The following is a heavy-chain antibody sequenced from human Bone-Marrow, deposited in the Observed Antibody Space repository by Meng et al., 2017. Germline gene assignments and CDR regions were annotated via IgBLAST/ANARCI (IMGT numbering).Heavy chain of an antibody. CDR2: IIPIFGTA. Sequence: SVKVSCKASGYTFTSYAMNWVRQAPGQGLEWMGGIIPIFGTANYAQKFQGRVTITADESTSTAYMELSSLRSEDTAVYYCARDLTRIAAAGYLDYWGQGTLVTVSS. CDR1: GYTFTSYA. V-gene: IGHV1-69*13. D-gene: IGHD6-13*01. CDR3: ARDLTRIAAAGYLDY. J-gene: IGHJ4*02.